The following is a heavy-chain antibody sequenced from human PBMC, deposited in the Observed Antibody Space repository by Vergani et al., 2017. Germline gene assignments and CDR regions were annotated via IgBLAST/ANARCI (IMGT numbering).Heavy chain of an antibody. J-gene: IGHJ4*02. CDR3: ARDRHAYDSSGYYYLGGYFDY. V-gene: IGHV4-34*01. Sequence: QVQLQQWGAGLLKPSETLSLTCAVYGGSFSGYYWSWIRQPPGKGLEWIGEINHSGSTNYNPSLKSRVTISVDTSKNQFSLKLSSVTAADTAVYYCARDRHAYDSSGYYYLGGYFDYWGQGTLVTVSS. CDR1: GGSFSGYY. CDR2: INHSGST. D-gene: IGHD3-22*01.